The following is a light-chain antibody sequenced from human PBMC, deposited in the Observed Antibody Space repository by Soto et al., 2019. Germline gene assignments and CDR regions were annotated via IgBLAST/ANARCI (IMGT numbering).Light chain of an antibody. V-gene: IGKV3-20*01. Sequence: EIVLTQSPGTLSLSPGERATLSCRASQSVSSSYLAWYQQKPGQAPRLRIYGASSRATGIPDRFSGSGSGTDFTLTISRLEPEDFAVYYCQQHGSSPGTFGQGTKVEIK. CDR2: GAS. J-gene: IGKJ1*01. CDR3: QQHGSSPGT. CDR1: QSVSSSY.